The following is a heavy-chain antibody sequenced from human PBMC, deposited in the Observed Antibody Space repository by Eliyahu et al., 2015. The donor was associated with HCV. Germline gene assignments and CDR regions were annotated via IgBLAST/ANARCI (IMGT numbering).Heavy chain of an antibody. CDR1: GFLFSAHD. Sequence: QVQLVESGGGVVQPGRSLRLSCAASGFLFSAHDMHWVRQAPGKGLEWLGLISSDGTATHYADSVQGRFSFSRDNSENTLYLQMNSLRPDDTALYYCARDYDNKFYSLEYWGQGTLVTVSS. V-gene: IGHV3-30*03. CDR2: ISSDGTAT. D-gene: IGHD3-22*01. J-gene: IGHJ4*02. CDR3: ARDYDNKFYSLEY.